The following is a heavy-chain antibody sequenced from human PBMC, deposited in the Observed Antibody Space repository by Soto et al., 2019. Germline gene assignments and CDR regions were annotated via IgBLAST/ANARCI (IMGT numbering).Heavy chain of an antibody. CDR2: IYSGGST. D-gene: IGHD5-12*01. V-gene: IGHV3-66*01. Sequence: ESGGGLVQPGGSLRLSCAASRFTVSSNYMSWVRQAPGKGLEWVSVIYSGGSTYYADSVKGRFTISRDNSKNTLYLQMNSLRAEDTAVYYCARNSGYDPYYYYMDVWGKGTTVTVSS. CDR1: RFTVSSNY. J-gene: IGHJ6*03. CDR3: ARNSGYDPYYYYMDV.